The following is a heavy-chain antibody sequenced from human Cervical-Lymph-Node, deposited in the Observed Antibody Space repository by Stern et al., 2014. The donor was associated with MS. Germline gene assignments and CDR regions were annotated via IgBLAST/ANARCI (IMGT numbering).Heavy chain of an antibody. J-gene: IGHJ4*02. Sequence: EVQLVQSGPEVKRPGESLKISCQASGYTFTCYWIRWGRQMPGKGLEWIAIIFPGGSDIRYSPSFQGQVTISPDKSSSTAYLQWNNLKASDTAIYYCARQRYFDYWGQGTLVTVSS. V-gene: IGHV5-51*01. CDR3: ARQRYFDY. CDR1: GYTFTCYW. CDR2: IFPGGSDI.